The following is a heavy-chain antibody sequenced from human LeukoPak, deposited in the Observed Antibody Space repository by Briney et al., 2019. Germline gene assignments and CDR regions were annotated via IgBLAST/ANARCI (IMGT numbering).Heavy chain of an antibody. J-gene: IGHJ6*04. CDR3: AREIYDSRGPRVDV. D-gene: IGHD3-22*01. CDR2: INPNSGGT. Sequence: ASVKVSCKASGYTFTSYDINWVRQATGQGLEWMGWINPNSGGTNYAQKFQGRVTMTRDTSISTAYMELSRLRSDDTAVYYCAREIYDSRGPRVDVWGKGTTVTVSS. CDR1: GYTFTSYD. V-gene: IGHV1-2*02.